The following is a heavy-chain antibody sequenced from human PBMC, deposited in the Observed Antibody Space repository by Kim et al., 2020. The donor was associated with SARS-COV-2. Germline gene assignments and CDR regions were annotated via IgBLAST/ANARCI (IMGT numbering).Heavy chain of an antibody. CDR1: GGSFSDYY. D-gene: IGHD3-22*01. CDR2: IDHSGST. V-gene: IGHV4-34*01. CDR3: ERGSAGFAMVVVVMLPYW. J-gene: IGHJ2*01. Sequence: SETLSLTCAVYGGSFSDYYWTWIRQPPGKGLEWIGEIDHSGSTNYSPSLKSRVTISVDTSKTQFSLKLTSMTAADTAVYYCERGSAGFAMVVVVMLPYW.